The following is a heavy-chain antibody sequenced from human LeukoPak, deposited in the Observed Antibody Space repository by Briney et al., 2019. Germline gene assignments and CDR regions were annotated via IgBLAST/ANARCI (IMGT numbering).Heavy chain of an antibody. V-gene: IGHV1-69*05. CDR2: IIPIFGTA. J-gene: IGHJ4*02. Sequence: SVKVSCKASGGTFSSYAISWVGQAPGQGLEGMGRIIPIFGTANYAQKFQGRVTITTDESTSTAYMELSSLRSEDTAVYYCARVPIIAAGGEFDYWGQGTLVTVSS. D-gene: IGHD6-13*01. CDR1: GGTFSSYA. CDR3: ARVPIIAAGGEFDY.